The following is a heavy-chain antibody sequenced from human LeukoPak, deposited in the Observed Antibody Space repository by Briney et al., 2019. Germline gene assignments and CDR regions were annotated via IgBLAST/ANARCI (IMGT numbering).Heavy chain of an antibody. D-gene: IGHD1-1*01. V-gene: IGHV4-39*07. CDR2: VYYSGGT. CDR3: ARDRQLSPPAVDS. CDR1: GASISDRSHY. J-gene: IGHJ4*02. Sequence: SETLSLTCTVSGASISDRSHYWGWIRQSPGKGLEWIASVYYSGGTYYNPSFRSRLTISMDTSENQISLSLNSATAADTAIYYCARDRQLSPPAVDSWGQGILVTVSS.